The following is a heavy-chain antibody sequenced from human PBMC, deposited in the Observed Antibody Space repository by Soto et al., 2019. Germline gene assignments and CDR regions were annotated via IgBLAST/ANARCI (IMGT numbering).Heavy chain of an antibody. CDR1: GGTFSSYA. Sequence: QVQLVQSGAEVKKPGSSVKVSCKASGGTFSSYAISWVRQAPGQGLEWMGGIIPIFGTANYAQKFQGRVTITADESTSTAYMELSSLRSEDTAVYYCASTFTMVRGVIIDRLEFDYWGQGTLVTVSS. D-gene: IGHD3-10*01. J-gene: IGHJ4*02. V-gene: IGHV1-69*01. CDR3: ASTFTMVRGVIIDRLEFDY. CDR2: IIPIFGTA.